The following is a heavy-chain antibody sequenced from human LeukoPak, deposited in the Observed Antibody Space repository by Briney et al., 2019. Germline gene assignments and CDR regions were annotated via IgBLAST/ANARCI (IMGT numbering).Heavy chain of an antibody. CDR2: MYSSGST. J-gene: IGHJ6*03. CDR1: GGSISSGVYY. CDR3: ARGVREKNRGFLLYYYYYYMDV. V-gene: IGHV4-61*10. Sequence: PSETPSLTCTVSGGSISSGVYYWTWIRQPAGKGLEWIGRMYSSGSTNYNPSLKSRVTISVDTSKNQFSLNLSSVTAADTAVYYCARGVREKNRGFLLYYYYYYMDVWGKGTTVAISS. D-gene: IGHD3-10*01.